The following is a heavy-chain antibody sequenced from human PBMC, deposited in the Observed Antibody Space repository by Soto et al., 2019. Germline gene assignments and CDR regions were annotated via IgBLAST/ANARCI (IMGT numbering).Heavy chain of an antibody. V-gene: IGHV3-48*04. CDR3: ARGLGGGSGYSQDHYNRLDP. CDR1: GFTFSSYG. D-gene: IGHD3-3*01. J-gene: IGHJ5*02. CDR2: ISSGGSTI. Sequence: GGSLRLSCAASGFTFSSYGMHWVRQAPGKGLEWVSYISSGGSTIYYADSVKGRFTISRDNAKNSLYLQMNSLRAEDTAVYYCARGLGGGSGYSQDHYNRLDPWGQGSLVTVSS.